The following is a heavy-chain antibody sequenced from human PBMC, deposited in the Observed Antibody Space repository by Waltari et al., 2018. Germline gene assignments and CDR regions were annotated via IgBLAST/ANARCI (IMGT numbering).Heavy chain of an antibody. CDR1: GFTFGDYA. CDR3: TRRRAVNWFDP. Sequence: EVPLVESGGGLVTPGRSLRLSCAASGFTFGDYAISWFRLAPGKGVEGVSFIRSGAYGGRTEYAASVRGRFTISRDDSNSIAYLQMSSLKTEDTAIYYWTRRRAVNWFDPWGQGTLVTVSS. V-gene: IGHV3-49*05. CDR2: IRSGAYGGRT. J-gene: IGHJ5*02.